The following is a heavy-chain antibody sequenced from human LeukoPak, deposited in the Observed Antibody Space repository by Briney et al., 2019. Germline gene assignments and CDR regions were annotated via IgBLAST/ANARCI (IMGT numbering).Heavy chain of an antibody. CDR3: ARDRTVELLVDYIFDY. CDR2: ISSSSSYI. V-gene: IGHV3-21*01. CDR1: GFTFSSYS. Sequence: GGSLRLSCAASGFTFSSYSMNWVRQAPGKGLEWVSSISSSSSYIYYADSVKGRFTISRDNAKNSLYLQMNSLRAEDTAVYYCARDRTVELLVDYIFDYWGQGTLVTVSS. J-gene: IGHJ4*02. D-gene: IGHD1-7*01.